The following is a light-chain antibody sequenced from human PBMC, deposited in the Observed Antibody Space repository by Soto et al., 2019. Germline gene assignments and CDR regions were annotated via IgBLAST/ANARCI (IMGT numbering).Light chain of an antibody. Sequence: DIVMTQSPATLSVSPGEGATLSCRASQSVSSNVAWYQQQPGQAPRLLLYAASTRATGIPARFSGSGSGTEFTLTISRLQSEDFAVYYCQQYNNLPPLTFGGGTQVEIK. J-gene: IGKJ4*01. CDR1: QSVSSN. V-gene: IGKV3-15*01. CDR3: QQYNNLPPLT. CDR2: AAS.